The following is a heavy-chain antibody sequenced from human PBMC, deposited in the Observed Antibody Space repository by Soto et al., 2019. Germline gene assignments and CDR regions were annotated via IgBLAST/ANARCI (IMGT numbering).Heavy chain of an antibody. D-gene: IGHD6-19*01. CDR2: IYYSEST. V-gene: IGHV4-59*01. J-gene: IGHJ5*02. CDR1: CGSISSYF. CDR3: ARDRGLGSGWYGWFDP. Sequence: PSETLSLTCTVSCGSISSYFWSWIRQPPGKGLEWIGYIYYSESTNYNPSLKSRVTISVDTSKNQFSLKLSSVTAADTAVYYCARDRGLGSGWYGWFDPWGQGTLVTVSS.